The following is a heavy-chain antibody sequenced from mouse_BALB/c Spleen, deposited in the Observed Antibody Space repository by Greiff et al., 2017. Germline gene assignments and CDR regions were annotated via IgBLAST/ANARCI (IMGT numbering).Heavy chain of an antibody. Sequence: QVQLQESGPGLVAPSQSLSITCTVSGFSLTSYGVHWVRQPPGKGLEWLGVIWAGGSTNYNSALMSRLSISKDNSKSQVFLKMNSLQTDDTAMYYCARGCNYRYDRGYAMDDWGQGTSVTVSS. V-gene: IGHV2-9*02. CDR1: GFSLTSYG. CDR2: IWAGGST. CDR3: ARGCNYRYDRGYAMDD. D-gene: IGHD2-14*01. J-gene: IGHJ4*01.